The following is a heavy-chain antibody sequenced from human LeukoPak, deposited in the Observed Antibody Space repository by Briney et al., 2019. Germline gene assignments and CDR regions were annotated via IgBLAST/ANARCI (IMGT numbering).Heavy chain of an antibody. CDR2: IYYSGST. V-gene: IGHV4-59*01. Sequence: SETLSLTCTVSGGSISSYYGSWIRQPPGRGRVWFGYIYYSGSTNYNPCLKSRVTISVDTSKNEFSLKLSSVTAADTAVYYCAREIQGWVAFAIAAAGKGGYYYYYMDVWGKGTTVTVSS. CDR3: AREIQGWVAFAIAAAGKGGYYYYYMDV. J-gene: IGHJ6*03. CDR1: GGSISSYY. D-gene: IGHD6-13*01.